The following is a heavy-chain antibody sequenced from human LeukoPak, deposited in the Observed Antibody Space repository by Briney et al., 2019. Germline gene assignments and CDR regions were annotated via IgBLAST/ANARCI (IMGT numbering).Heavy chain of an antibody. CDR3: ARTYYYDSSGNWFDP. CDR2: IIPIFGTA. J-gene: IGHJ5*02. Sequence: SVKVSCKASGGTFNSYAISWVRQAPGQGLEWMGGIIPIFGTANYAQKFQGRVTITADESTSTAYMELSSLRSEDTAVYYCARTYYYDSSGNWFDPWGQGTLVTVSS. V-gene: IGHV1-69*13. CDR1: GGTFNSYA. D-gene: IGHD3-22*01.